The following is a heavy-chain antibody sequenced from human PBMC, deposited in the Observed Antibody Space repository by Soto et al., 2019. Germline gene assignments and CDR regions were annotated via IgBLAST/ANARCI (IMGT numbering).Heavy chain of an antibody. D-gene: IGHD5-18*01. J-gene: IGHJ6*02. Sequence: QVPLVQSGAEVKKPGASVKVSCKASGYTFTSYGISWVRQAPGQGLEWMGWISAYNGNTNYAQKLQGRVTMTTDTSTSTAYMELRSLRSDDTAVYYCARVKYSPLYYYYYGMDVWGQGTTVTVSS. CDR2: ISAYNGNT. CDR3: ARVKYSPLYYYYYGMDV. V-gene: IGHV1-18*01. CDR1: GYTFTSYG.